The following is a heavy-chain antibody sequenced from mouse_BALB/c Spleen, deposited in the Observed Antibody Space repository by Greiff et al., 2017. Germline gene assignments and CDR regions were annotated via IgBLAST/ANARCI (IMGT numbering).Heavy chain of an antibody. CDR1: GYAFSSYW. CDR2: IYPGDGST. Sequence: VQLQQSGAELVRPGSSVKISCKASGYAFSSYWMNWAKQRPGQGLEWIGWIYPGDGSTKYNEKFKGKATLTADKSSSTAYMQLSSLTSENSAVYFCARRDRYGGDYFDYWGQGTTLTVSS. V-gene: IGHV1-80*01. D-gene: IGHD2-14*01. J-gene: IGHJ2*01. CDR3: ARRDRYGGDYFDY.